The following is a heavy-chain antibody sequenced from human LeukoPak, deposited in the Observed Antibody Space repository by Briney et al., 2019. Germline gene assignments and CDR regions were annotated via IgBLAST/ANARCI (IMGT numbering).Heavy chain of an antibody. J-gene: IGHJ6*02. Sequence: PGGSLRLSCAASGFTFSDYAMHWVRQAPGKGLEWVAVISYDGNSKYYADSVRGRFTISRDNSKNTLYLQMNSQRTEDTALHYCARDRGYYYASGTRGYYYYGMDIWGQGTTVTVSS. V-gene: IGHV3-30*04. D-gene: IGHD3-10*01. CDR1: GFTFSDYA. CDR3: ARDRGYYYASGTRGYYYYGMDI. CDR2: ISYDGNSK.